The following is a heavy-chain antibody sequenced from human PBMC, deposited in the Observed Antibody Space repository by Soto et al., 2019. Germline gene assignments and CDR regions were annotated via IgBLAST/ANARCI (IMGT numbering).Heavy chain of an antibody. CDR3: ARGGYNWNDVTDY. D-gene: IGHD1-20*01. CDR1: GGSVSSGSYY. J-gene: IGHJ4*02. Sequence: SETLSLTCTVSGGSVSSGSYYWSWIRQPPGKGLEWIGYIYYRGSTNYNPSLKSRVTISVDTSKNQFSLKLSSVTAADTAVYYCARGGYNWNDVTDYWGQGTLVTVSS. V-gene: IGHV4-61*01. CDR2: IYYRGST.